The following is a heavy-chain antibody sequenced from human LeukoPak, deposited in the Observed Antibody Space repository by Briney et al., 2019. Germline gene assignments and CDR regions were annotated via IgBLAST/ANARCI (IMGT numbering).Heavy chain of an antibody. CDR3: ARASYYYDSRGKVDY. CDR2: INHSGST. CDR1: GGSFSGYY. D-gene: IGHD3-22*01. J-gene: IGHJ4*02. Sequence: SETLSLTCAVYGGSFSGYYWSWIRQPPGKGLEWIGEINHSGSTNYNPSLKSRVTISVDTSKNQFSLKLSSVTAADTAVYYCARASYYYDSRGKVDYWGQGTLVTVSS. V-gene: IGHV4-34*01.